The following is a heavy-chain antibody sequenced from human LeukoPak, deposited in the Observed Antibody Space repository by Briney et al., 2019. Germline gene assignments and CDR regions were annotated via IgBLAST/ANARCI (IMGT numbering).Heavy chain of an antibody. CDR1: RFTFSSYA. D-gene: IGHD3-16*02. J-gene: IGHJ4*02. V-gene: IGHV3-30*04. CDR3: ARGETPLGFDY. CDR2: ISYDGSNK. Sequence: GGSLRLSCAASRFTFSSYALHWVSQAPGKGLEWVAVISYDGSNKYYADSVKGRFTISRDNSKNTLYLQMNSLRAEDTAVYYCARGETPLGFDYWGQGTLVTVSS.